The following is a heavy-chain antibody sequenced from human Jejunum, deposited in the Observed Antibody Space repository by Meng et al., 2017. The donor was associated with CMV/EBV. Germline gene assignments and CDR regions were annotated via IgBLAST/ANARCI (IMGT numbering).Heavy chain of an antibody. V-gene: IGHV1-46*01. CDR3: ARIRGSYPGDYYNGMDV. D-gene: IGHD1-26*01. CDR2: RKHSDPGT. J-gene: IGHJ6*02. CDR1: FSRHS. Sequence: FSRHSMHWVRKANGQGIEWMEKRKHSDPGTTYEKRREGRVTMTREKSTNTVYLELGSLKAEDTAVYYCARIRGSYPGDYYNGMDVWGQGTTVTVSS.